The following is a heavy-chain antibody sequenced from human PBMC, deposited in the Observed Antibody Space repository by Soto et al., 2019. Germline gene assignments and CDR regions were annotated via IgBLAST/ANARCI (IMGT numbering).Heavy chain of an antibody. CDR2: ISAYNGNT. CDR3: ARTLSRSYYYYMDV. CDR1: GYTFTSYG. Sequence: GASVKVSCKASGYTFTSYGISWVRQAPGQGLEWMGWISAYNGNTNYAQKLQGRVTMTTDTSTSTAYMELRSLRSDDTAVYYCARTLSRSYYYYMDVWGKGTTVTVSS. J-gene: IGHJ6*03. V-gene: IGHV1-18*01.